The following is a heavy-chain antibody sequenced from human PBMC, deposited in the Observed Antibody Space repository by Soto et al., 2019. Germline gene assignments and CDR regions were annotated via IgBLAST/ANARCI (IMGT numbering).Heavy chain of an antibody. Sequence: PSETLSLTCTVSGGSIRSGDYYWSWSRQPPGKGREWIGYIYYSGSTYYNPSLKSRVTISVDTSKNQFSLKLSSVTAADTAVYYCAREVPYYDILTGNWFDPWGQGTLVTVSS. CDR3: AREVPYYDILTGNWFDP. CDR1: GGSIRSGDYY. CDR2: IYYSGST. V-gene: IGHV4-30-4*01. J-gene: IGHJ5*02. D-gene: IGHD3-9*01.